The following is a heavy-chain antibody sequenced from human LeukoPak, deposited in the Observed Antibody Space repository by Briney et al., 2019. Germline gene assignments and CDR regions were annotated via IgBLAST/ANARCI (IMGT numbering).Heavy chain of an antibody. CDR3: AKDPNGDYIGAFDI. Sequence: PGGSLRLSCTTPKFNFNKYGMTWVRQAPGKELEWVSSISGSGDSTQYAASVQGRFTISRDNSKNTLYLQMNSLRAEDTAVYYCAKDPNGDYIGAFDIWGQGTMVTVSS. CDR2: ISGSGDST. D-gene: IGHD4-17*01. CDR1: KFNFNKYG. V-gene: IGHV3-23*01. J-gene: IGHJ3*02.